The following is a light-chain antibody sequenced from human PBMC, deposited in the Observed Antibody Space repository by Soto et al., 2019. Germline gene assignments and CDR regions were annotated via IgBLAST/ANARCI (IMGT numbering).Light chain of an antibody. V-gene: IGLV1-51*01. Sequence: QSVLTQPPSMSAAPGQKVPISCSGSSSNIGDNFVSWYQHLPGTAPKLLIFDNSQRPSEIPDRFFGSKSGTIATLAITGPQTGDEAVYYCATWDSKLSAVVFGGGTPLTVL. CDR2: DNS. CDR1: SSNIGDNF. J-gene: IGLJ2*01. CDR3: ATWDSKLSAVV.